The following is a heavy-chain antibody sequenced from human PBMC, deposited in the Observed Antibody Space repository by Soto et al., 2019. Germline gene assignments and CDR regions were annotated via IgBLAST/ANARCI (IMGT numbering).Heavy chain of an antibody. CDR1: GGSFSGYY. J-gene: IGHJ4*02. Sequence: QVQLQQWGAGLLKPSETLSLTCAVYGGSFSGYYWSWIRQPPGKGLEWIGEINHSGSTNYNPSLKSRVTISVDTSKNQFSLKLSSVTAADTAVYYCARVGVGYGGNQDRDYWGQGTLFTFAS. CDR3: ARVGVGYGGNQDRDY. D-gene: IGHD2-15*01. CDR2: INHSGST. V-gene: IGHV4-34*01.